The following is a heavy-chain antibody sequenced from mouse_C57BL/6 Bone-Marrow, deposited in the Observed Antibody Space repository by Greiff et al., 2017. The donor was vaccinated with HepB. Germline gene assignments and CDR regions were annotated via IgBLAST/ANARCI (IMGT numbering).Heavy chain of an antibody. D-gene: IGHD1-1*01. V-gene: IGHV1-64*01. CDR1: GYTFTSYW. CDR2: IHPNSGST. CDR3: ARGSSYYYYAMDY. Sequence: QVQLQQPGAELVKPGASVKLSCKASGYTFTSYWMHWVKQRPGQGLEWIGMIHPNSGSTNYNEKFKSKATLTVDKSSSTAYMQLSSLTSEDSAVYYCARGSSYYYYAMDYCGQGTSVTVSS. J-gene: IGHJ4*01.